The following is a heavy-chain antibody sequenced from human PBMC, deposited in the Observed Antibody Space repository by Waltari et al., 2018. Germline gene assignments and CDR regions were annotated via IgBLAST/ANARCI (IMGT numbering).Heavy chain of an antibody. CDR1: GFTFSSYS. V-gene: IGHV3-21*01. Sequence: EVQLVESGGGLVKHGGSLRLSCAASGFTFSSYSMNWVRQDPGKGLEWVSSISSSSNYIYYADSVKGRFTISRDNAKNSLYLQMNSLRAEDTAVYYCARTSGLEPFDYWGQGTLVTVSS. CDR3: ARTSGLEPFDY. J-gene: IGHJ4*02. CDR2: ISSSSNYI. D-gene: IGHD1-1*01.